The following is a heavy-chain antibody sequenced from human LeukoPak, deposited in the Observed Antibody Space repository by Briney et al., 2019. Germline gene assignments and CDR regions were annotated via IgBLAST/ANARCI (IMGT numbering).Heavy chain of an antibody. J-gene: IGHJ3*02. CDR1: GGTFSSYA. Sequence: EASVKVSCKASGGTFSSYAISWVRQAPGQGLEWMGGIIPIFGTANYAQKFQGRVTITTDESTSTAYMELSSLRSEDTAVYYCARAKGGKVVPAAIAAFDIWGQGTMVTASS. D-gene: IGHD2-2*02. CDR2: IIPIFGTA. CDR3: ARAKGGKVVPAAIAAFDI. V-gene: IGHV1-69*05.